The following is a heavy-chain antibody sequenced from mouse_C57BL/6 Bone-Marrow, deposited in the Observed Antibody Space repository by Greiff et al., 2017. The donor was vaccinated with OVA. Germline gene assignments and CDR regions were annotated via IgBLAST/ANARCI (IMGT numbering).Heavy chain of an antibody. J-gene: IGHJ3*01. Sequence: QVQLQQPGAELVKPGASVKVSCKASGYTFTSYWMHWVKQRPGQGLEWIGRIHPSDSATNYNQKFKGKATLPVDKSSSTAYMQLSSLTSEDAAVYYCAIFYYYGSSLAYWGQGTLVTVSA. CDR1: GYTFTSYW. CDR2: IHPSDSAT. D-gene: IGHD1-1*01. V-gene: IGHV1-74*01. CDR3: AIFYYYGSSLAY.